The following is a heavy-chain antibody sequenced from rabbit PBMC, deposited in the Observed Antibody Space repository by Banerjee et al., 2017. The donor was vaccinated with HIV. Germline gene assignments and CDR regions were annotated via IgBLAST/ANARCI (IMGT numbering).Heavy chain of an antibody. J-gene: IGHJ2*01. Sequence: QSLEESGGGLVKPGASLTLSCKASGFTLSSSYWICWVRQAPGKGLEWIGCTNTGSGRTYYASWAKGRFTISKTSSTTVTLQMTSLTAADTATYFCARDNYDDYGSWDAFDPWGQGTLVTVS. CDR3: ARDNYDDYGSWDAFDP. CDR2: TNTGSGRT. V-gene: IGHV1S40*01. D-gene: IGHD2-1*01. CDR1: GFTLSSSYW.